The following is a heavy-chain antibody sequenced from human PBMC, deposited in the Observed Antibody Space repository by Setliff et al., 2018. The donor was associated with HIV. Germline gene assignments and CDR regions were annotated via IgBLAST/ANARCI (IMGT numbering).Heavy chain of an antibody. Sequence: PGGSLRLSCAASGFTVSPHAMTWVRQAPGRGLQWVANIKDDGSEKNYLDSIKGRFTIFRDNARNSLYLQMTSLRAEDSGVYYCARSPQVTIFGIKIKPPGGPDLWGQGTTVTVSS. D-gene: IGHD3-3*01. V-gene: IGHV3-7*01. CDR2: IKDDGSEK. CDR1: GFTVSPHA. CDR3: ARSPQVTIFGIKIKPPGGPDL. J-gene: IGHJ6*02.